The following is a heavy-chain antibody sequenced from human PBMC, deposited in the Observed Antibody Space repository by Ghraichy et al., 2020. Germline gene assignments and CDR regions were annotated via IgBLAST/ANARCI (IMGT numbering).Heavy chain of an antibody. V-gene: IGHV4-4*09. D-gene: IGHD2-21*02. CDR1: GGSISSYY. CDR3: ATLAYCGGDCYSEDY. CDR2: IYTSGST. Sequence: SETLSLTCTVSGGSISSYYWSWIRQPPGKGLEWIGYIYTSGSTNYNPSLKSRVTISVDTSKNQFSLKLSSVTAADTAVYYCATLAYCGGDCYSEDYWGQGTLVTVSS. J-gene: IGHJ4*02.